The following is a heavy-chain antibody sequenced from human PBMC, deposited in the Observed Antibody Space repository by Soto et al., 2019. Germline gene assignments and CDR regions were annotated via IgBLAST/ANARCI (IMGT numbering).Heavy chain of an antibody. J-gene: IGHJ6*02. CDR1: GGSISCFF. Sequence: SETLSLTCTVSGGSISCFFWTWVRQPPGMPLEGLGHVAASGSTAYNPSLRSRLSLSLDVSKNRFSLELTSVTAADTATYFCARGGSTHYYYGLDVWGQGTTVTVSS. CDR2: VAASGST. CDR3: ARGGSTHYYYGLDV. V-gene: IGHV4-4*07.